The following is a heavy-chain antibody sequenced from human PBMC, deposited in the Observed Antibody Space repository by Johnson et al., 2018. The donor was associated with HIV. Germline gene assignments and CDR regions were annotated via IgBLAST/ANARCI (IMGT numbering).Heavy chain of an antibody. D-gene: IGHD3-22*01. V-gene: IGHV3-53*01. CDR3: ARGVSSGYYSNAFDV. CDR1: GFTVSSNY. Sequence: VQLVESGGGLIQPGGSLRLSCAASGFTVSSNYMSWVRQAPGMGLEWVSVIYSGGSTYYADSVKGRFTISRDNSKNTLYLQMNSLRAEDTALYYCARGVSSGYYSNAFDVWGQGTMATVSS. J-gene: IGHJ3*01. CDR2: IYSGGST.